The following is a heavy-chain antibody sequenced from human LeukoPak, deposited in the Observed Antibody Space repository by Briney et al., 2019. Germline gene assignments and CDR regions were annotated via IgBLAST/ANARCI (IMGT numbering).Heavy chain of an antibody. J-gene: IGHJ5*02. CDR1: GGSISSSSYY. CDR3: AREQYSSSSGWFDP. V-gene: IGHV4-39*07. Sequence: SETLSLTCTVSGGSISSSSYYWGWIRQPPGKGLEWIGSIYYDGSTYYNPSPKSRVTISVDRSKNQFSLKLSSVTAADTAVYYCAREQYSSSSGWFDPWGQGTLVTVSS. D-gene: IGHD6-13*01. CDR2: IYYDGST.